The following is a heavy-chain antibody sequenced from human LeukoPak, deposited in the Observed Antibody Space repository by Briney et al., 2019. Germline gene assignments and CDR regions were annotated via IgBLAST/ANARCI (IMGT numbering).Heavy chain of an antibody. CDR1: GFTISGNY. D-gene: IGHD3-9*01. V-gene: IGHV3-53*04. J-gene: IGHJ4*02. Sequence: GSLRLSCAASGFTISGNYMTWVRQAPGKGLEWVSVIYGGGSTYYADSAKGRLTISRHDSENTVYLQMNRLRPEDTAVYYCSSTGLTIQETTQNWGQGTLVTVSS. CDR3: SSTGLTIQETTQN. CDR2: IYGGGST.